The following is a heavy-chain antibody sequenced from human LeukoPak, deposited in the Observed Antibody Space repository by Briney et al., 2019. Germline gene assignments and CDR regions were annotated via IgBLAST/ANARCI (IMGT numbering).Heavy chain of an antibody. D-gene: IGHD6-19*01. Sequence: ASVKVSCKASGYTFNNHYMYWVRQVPGQGLEWMGVINPSGGSTSYAQKFQGRVTMTRDTSTRTVYVEVNSLRSEDTAVYYCARQGTYSSAIGTGYWGQGTLVTVSS. J-gene: IGHJ4*02. CDR2: INPSGGST. CDR3: ARQGTYSSAIGTGY. V-gene: IGHV1-46*02. CDR1: GYTFNNHY.